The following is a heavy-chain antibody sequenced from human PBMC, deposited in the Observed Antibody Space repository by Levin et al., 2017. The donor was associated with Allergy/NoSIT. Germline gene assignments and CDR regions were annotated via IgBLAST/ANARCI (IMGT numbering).Heavy chain of an antibody. Sequence: ASETLSLTCTVSGGSISSGDYYWSWIRQPPGKGLEWIGYIYYSGSTYYNPSLKSRVTISVDTSKNQFSLKLSSVTAADTAVYYCAAWYDILTGTSTGAFDIWGQGTMVTVSS. CDR3: AAWYDILTGTSTGAFDI. V-gene: IGHV4-30-4*01. CDR1: GGSISSGDYY. J-gene: IGHJ3*02. CDR2: IYYSGST. D-gene: IGHD3-9*01.